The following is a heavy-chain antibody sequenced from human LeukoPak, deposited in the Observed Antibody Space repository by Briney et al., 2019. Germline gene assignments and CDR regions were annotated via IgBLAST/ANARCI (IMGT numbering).Heavy chain of an antibody. CDR2: IRSKAHGGTT. V-gene: IGHV3-15*07. CDR1: GFTFSSYA. D-gene: IGHD3-22*01. Sequence: PGGSLRLSCAASGFTFSSYAMHWVRQAPGKGLEWVGRIRSKAHGGTTESAAPVKGRFTISRDDSKNTLYLQMNSLKIEDTAVYYCTRGSNSDDSSDFDCWGQGTLVTVSS. CDR3: TRGSNSDDSSDFDC. J-gene: IGHJ4*02.